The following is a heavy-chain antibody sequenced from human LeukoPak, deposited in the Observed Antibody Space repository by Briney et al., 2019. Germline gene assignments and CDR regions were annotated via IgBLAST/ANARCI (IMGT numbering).Heavy chain of an antibody. D-gene: IGHD2-2*01. CDR1: GGSISSGSYY. CDR3: AYCSSTSCDY. Sequence: PSQTLSLTCTVSGGSISSGSYYWSWIRQHPGKGLEWIGYIYYSGSTYYNPSLKSRVTISVDTSKNQFSLKLSFVTAADTAVYYCAYCSSTSCDYWGQGTLVTVSS. CDR2: IYYSGST. V-gene: IGHV4-31*03. J-gene: IGHJ4*02.